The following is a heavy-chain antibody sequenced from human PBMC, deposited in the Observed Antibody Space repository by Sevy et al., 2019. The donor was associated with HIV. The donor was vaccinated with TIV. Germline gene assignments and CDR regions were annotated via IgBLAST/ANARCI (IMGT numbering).Heavy chain of an antibody. J-gene: IGHJ4*02. CDR3: ARRGGYTSRWSYFDY. D-gene: IGHD3-16*01. Sequence: GESLKISCKGSGYSFTSNWIGWVRQMPGKGLEWMGIIYPSDSDTKYSPSFQGQVTMSADRSRNTAYLQWSSLKASDTAMYYCARRGGYTSRWSYFDYWGQGTLVTVSS. CDR2: IYPSDSDT. V-gene: IGHV5-51*01. CDR1: GYSFTSNW.